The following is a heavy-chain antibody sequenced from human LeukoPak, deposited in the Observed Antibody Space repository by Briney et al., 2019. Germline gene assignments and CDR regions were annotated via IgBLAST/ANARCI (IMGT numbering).Heavy chain of an antibody. CDR3: ATDGLTETTDGTLES. CDR1: GFTFSSYS. V-gene: IGHV3-30*03. D-gene: IGHD1-20*01. J-gene: IGHJ4*02. CDR2: ISYDGNNK. Sequence: HPGGSLRLSCAASGFTFSSYSMNWVRQAPGKGLEWVAVISYDGNNKHYVDSVKGRFTISRDNSKNTVYLQMDSLRDQDTAMYYCATDGLTETTDGTLESWGQGILVTVSS.